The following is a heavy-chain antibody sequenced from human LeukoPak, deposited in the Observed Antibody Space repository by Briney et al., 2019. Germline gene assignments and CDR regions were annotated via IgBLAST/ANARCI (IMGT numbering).Heavy chain of an antibody. CDR1: GGSISSYY. CDR2: IYTSGST. V-gene: IGHV4-4*07. J-gene: IGHJ4*02. Sequence: PSETLSLTCTVSGGSISSYYWSWIRQPAGKGLEWIGRIYTSGSTNYNPSLKSRVTISVDTSKNQFPLKLSSVTAADTAVYHCARGYYDFWSGRDDYWGQGTLVTVSS. CDR3: ARGYYDFWSGRDDY. D-gene: IGHD3-3*01.